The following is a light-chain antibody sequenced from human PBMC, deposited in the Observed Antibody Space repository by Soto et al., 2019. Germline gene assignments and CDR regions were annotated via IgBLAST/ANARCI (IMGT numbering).Light chain of an antibody. V-gene: IGKV1-17*01. CDR3: LQHDRYPPT. CDR2: AIS. J-gene: IGKJ4*01. Sequence: DIQMTQSPSSLSASVGDRVSITCRASQGIRNELGWYQQKPGKAPKRLIYAISSLQSGVPSRFSGSGSGTEFILTISSLQPEDFATYYCLQHDRYPPTFGGGTKVEIK. CDR1: QGIRNE.